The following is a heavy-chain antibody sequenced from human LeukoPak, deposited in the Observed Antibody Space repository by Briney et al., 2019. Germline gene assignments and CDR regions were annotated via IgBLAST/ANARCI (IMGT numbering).Heavy chain of an antibody. Sequence: PGGSLRLSCAASGFTFSSYAMNWVRQAPGKGLEWVSSISTSISYIYYADSVKGRFTISRDNAKNSLYLQMNSLRDEDTAVYYCTTRIAVATTYFDYWGQGTLVTVSS. D-gene: IGHD6-19*01. J-gene: IGHJ4*02. CDR3: TTRIAVATTYFDY. CDR2: ISTSISYI. V-gene: IGHV3-21*01. CDR1: GFTFSSYA.